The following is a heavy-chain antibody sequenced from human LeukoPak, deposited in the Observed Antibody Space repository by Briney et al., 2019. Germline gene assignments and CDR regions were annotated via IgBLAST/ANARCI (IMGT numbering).Heavy chain of an antibody. CDR2: IHTSSSTV. Sequence: PGGSLRLSCAASGFTFSNYRMNWVRQAPGMGLEWVSYIHTSSSTVYYADSVKGRFTISRDNAKNSLYLQMNSLRAEDTAVYYCARGGSSGWFFDYWGQGTLVTVSS. D-gene: IGHD6-19*01. V-gene: IGHV3-48*04. CDR3: ARGGSSGWFFDY. CDR1: GFTFSNYR. J-gene: IGHJ4*02.